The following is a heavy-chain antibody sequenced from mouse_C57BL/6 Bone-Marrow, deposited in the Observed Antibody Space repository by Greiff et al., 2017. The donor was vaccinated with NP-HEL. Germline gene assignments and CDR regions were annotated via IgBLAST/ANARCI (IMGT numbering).Heavy chain of an antibody. CDR2: INPNNGGT. D-gene: IGHD1-1*01. J-gene: IGHJ1*03. CDR3: ARRTLYGSSYGYFDV. CDR1: GYTFTDYN. Sequence: VQLQQSGPELVKPGASVKIPCKASGYTFTDYNMDWVKQSHGKSLEWIGDINPNNGGTIYNQKFKGKATLTVDKSSSTAYMELRSLTSEDTAVYYCARRTLYGSSYGYFDVWGTGTTVTVSS. V-gene: IGHV1-18*01.